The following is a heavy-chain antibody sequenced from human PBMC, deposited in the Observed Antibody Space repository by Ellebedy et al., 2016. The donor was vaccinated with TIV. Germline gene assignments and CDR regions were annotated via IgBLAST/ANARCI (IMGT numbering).Heavy chain of an antibody. V-gene: IGHV3-30*01. CDR1: GFTFSSYA. Sequence: GESLKISCAASGFTFSSYAMHWVRQAPGKGLEWVAVISYDGSNKYYADSVKGRFTISRDNSKNTLYLQMNSLRAEDTAVYYCATMPPTGYSSGWYLGAFDIWGQGTMVTVSS. J-gene: IGHJ3*02. CDR2: ISYDGSNK. D-gene: IGHD6-19*01. CDR3: ATMPPTGYSSGWYLGAFDI.